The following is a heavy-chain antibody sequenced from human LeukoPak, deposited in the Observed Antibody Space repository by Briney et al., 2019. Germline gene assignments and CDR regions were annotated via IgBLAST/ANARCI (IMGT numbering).Heavy chain of an antibody. D-gene: IGHD6-19*01. V-gene: IGHV3-23*01. CDR1: GFTVNNNH. Sequence: GGSLRLSCAASGFTVNNNHMSWVRQAPGKGLEWVSGISGRGGSTYNADSVKGRFTISRDNAKNSLYLQMNSLRAEDTTVYYCASMLLGGSGWYDYWGQGTLATVSS. CDR2: ISGRGGST. CDR3: ASMLLGGSGWYDY. J-gene: IGHJ4*02.